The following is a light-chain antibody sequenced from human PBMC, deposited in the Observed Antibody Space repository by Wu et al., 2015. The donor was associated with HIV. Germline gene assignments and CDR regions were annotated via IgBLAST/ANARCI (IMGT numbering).Light chain of an antibody. CDR2: GAS. V-gene: IGKV3-20*01. Sequence: EIVMTQSPATLSVSPGERATLSCRASQSVSSNYLAWYQHKPGQAPRLLIHGASSRATGVPDRFSGSGSETDFTLTIGRLEPEDVATYYCQKYNTAPWTFGQGTKVEMK. CDR3: QKYNTAPWT. J-gene: IGKJ1*01. CDR1: QSVSSNY.